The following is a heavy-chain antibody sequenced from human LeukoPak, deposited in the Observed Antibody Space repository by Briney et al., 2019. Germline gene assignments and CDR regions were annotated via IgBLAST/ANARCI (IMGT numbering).Heavy chain of an antibody. CDR3: ARGKLKYSSGWYPFDY. CDR1: GGSFSGYY. V-gene: IGHV4-34*01. D-gene: IGHD6-19*01. Sequence: PSETLSLTCAVYGGSFSGYYWSWIRQPPGKGLEWIGEINHSGSTNYNPSVKSRVTISVDTSKNQFSLKLSSVTAADTAVYYCARGKLKYSSGWYPFDYWGQGTLVTVSS. CDR2: INHSGST. J-gene: IGHJ4*02.